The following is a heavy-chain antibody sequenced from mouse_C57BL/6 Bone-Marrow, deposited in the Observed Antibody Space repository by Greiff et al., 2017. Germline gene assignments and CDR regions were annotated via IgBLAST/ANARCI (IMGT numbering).Heavy chain of an antibody. V-gene: IGHV3-6*01. CDR3: ASGYYVLPFDY. CDR2: ISYDGSN. J-gene: IGHJ2*01. Sequence: EVKLQESGPGLVKPSQSLSLTCSVTGYSITSGYYWNWIRQFPGNKLEWMGYISYDGSNNYNPSLKNRISITRDTSKNQFFLKLNSVTTEDTATYYCASGYYVLPFDYWGQGTTRTVSS. CDR1: GYSITSGYY. D-gene: IGHD2-3*01.